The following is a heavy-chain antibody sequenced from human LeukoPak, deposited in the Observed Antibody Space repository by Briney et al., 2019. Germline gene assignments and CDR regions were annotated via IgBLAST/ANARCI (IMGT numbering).Heavy chain of an antibody. D-gene: IGHD5-18*01. J-gene: IGHJ4*02. V-gene: IGHV3-7*01. CDR2: IKQDGSEK. CDR3: ARDATSQLGVSDY. Sequence: GGSLRLSCAASGFTFSNYWMNWVRQAPGKGLEWVANIKQDGSEKYYVDSVKGRFTISRDNAKNSLYLQMNSLRAEDTAVYYCARDATSQLGVSDYWGQGTLVTVSS. CDR1: GFTFSNYW.